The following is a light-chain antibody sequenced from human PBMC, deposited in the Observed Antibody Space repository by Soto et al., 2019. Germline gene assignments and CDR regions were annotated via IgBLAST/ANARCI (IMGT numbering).Light chain of an antibody. Sequence: QSALTQPPSASGSPGQSVTISCTGSSSDVGGYNYVSWYQQHPGKAPKLMIYEVSKRPSGVPDRLSGSKSGNTASLTVSGLQAEDEADYYCSSYGGSNPVVCGGGTKVTVL. CDR3: SSYGGSNPVV. J-gene: IGLJ2*01. CDR2: EVS. V-gene: IGLV2-8*01. CDR1: SSDVGGYNY.